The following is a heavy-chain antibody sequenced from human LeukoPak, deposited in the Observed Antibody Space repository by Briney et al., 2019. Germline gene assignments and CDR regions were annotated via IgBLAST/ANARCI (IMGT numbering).Heavy chain of an antibody. CDR2: IIPIFGTA. CDR1: GGTFSSYA. Sequence: ASVKVSCKASGGTFSSYAISWVRQAPGQGLEWMGGIIPIFGTANYAQKFQGRVTITTDESTSTAYMELSSLRSEDTAVYYCAREGIVGVHDAFDIWGQGTMVTVSS. CDR3: AREGIVGVHDAFDI. J-gene: IGHJ3*02. V-gene: IGHV1-69*05. D-gene: IGHD1-26*01.